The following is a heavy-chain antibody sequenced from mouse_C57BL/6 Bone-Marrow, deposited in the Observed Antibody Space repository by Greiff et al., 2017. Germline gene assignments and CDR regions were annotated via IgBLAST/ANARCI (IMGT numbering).Heavy chain of an antibody. Sequence: QVQLQQSGPELVKPGASVKLSCKASGYTFTSYDINWVKQRPGQGLEWIGWIYPRDGSTKSNEKFKGKATLTVDTSSSTSYMELHSLTSEDSAVYVCARSDYYGTWYFDVWGTGTTVTVSS. J-gene: IGHJ1*03. CDR2: IYPRDGST. CDR3: ARSDYYGTWYFDV. CDR1: GYTFTSYD. D-gene: IGHD1-1*01. V-gene: IGHV1-85*01.